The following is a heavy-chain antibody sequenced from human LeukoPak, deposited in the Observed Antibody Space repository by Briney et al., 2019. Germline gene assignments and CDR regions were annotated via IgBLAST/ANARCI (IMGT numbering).Heavy chain of an antibody. D-gene: IGHD6-13*01. V-gene: IGHV1-69*04. CDR1: GGTFSSYA. J-gene: IGHJ4*02. CDR2: IIPILGIA. CDR3: AREEAGYSSSFFDY. Sequence: SVKVSCKASGGTFSSYAISWVRQAPGQGLEWMGRIIPILGIANYAQKFQGRVTITADKSTSTAYMELSSLRSEDTAVYYCAREEAGYSSSFFDYWGQGTLVTVSS.